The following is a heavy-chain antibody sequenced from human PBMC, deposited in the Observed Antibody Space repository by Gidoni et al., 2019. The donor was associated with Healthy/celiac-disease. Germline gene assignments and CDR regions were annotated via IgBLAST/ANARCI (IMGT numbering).Heavy chain of an antibody. J-gene: IGHJ4*02. CDR2: INHSGST. Sequence: QVQLQQWGAGLLKPSETLSLTCAVYGGSFSGYYWSWIRQPPGKGLEWIGEINHSGSTNYNPSLKSRVTISVDTSKNQFSLKLSSVTAADTAVYYCARGSSRRDGSGSHRLRLFDYWGQGTLVTVSS. V-gene: IGHV4-34*01. CDR3: ARGSSRRDGSGSHRLRLFDY. D-gene: IGHD3-10*01. CDR1: GGSFSGYY.